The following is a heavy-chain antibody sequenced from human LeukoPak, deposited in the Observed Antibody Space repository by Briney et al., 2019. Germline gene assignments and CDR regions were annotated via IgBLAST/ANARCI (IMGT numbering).Heavy chain of an antibody. D-gene: IGHD6-19*01. CDR3: AKGLRIAVAGTVVDY. J-gene: IGHJ4*02. Sequence: GGSLRLSCAASGFTFSSYAMSWVRQAPGKGLEWVSAISGSGGSTYYADSVKGRFTISGDNSKNTLYLQMNSLRAEDTAVYYCAKGLRIAVAGTVVDYWGQGTLVTVS. V-gene: IGHV3-23*01. CDR2: ISGSGGST. CDR1: GFTFSSYA.